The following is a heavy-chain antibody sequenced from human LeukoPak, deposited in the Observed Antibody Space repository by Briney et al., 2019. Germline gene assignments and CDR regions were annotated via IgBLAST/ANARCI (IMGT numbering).Heavy chain of an antibody. J-gene: IGHJ5*02. Sequence: SETLSLTCTVSGGSISSGSYYWGWLRQPAGKGLEWIGRIYSSGSTNYNPSLERRVIISVDTSKTQFSLKLSSVTAADTAVYYRARARITIFGVAFFDPWGQGTLVTVSS. CDR2: IYSSGST. V-gene: IGHV4-61*02. CDR3: ARARITIFGVAFFDP. CDR1: GGSISSGSYY. D-gene: IGHD3-3*01.